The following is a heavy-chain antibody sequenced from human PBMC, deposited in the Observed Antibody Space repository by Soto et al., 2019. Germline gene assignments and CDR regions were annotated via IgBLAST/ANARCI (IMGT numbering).Heavy chain of an antibody. V-gene: IGHV4-59*08. CDR3: ARARKGSGSDYYYHYGMDV. D-gene: IGHD3-3*01. Sequence: PSETLSLTCTVSGDSISSHYWSWIRQPPGKGLEWIGHIYHSGGTRYNPSLRSRVTISVDTSKNQFSLRLTSVTAADTAVYYCARARKGSGSDYYYHYGMDVWGKGTTVTVSS. CDR1: GDSISSHY. J-gene: IGHJ6*04. CDR2: IYHSGGT.